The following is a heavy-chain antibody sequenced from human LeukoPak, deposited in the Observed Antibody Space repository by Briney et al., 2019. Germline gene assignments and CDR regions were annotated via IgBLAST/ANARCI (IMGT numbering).Heavy chain of an antibody. D-gene: IGHD6-13*01. CDR1: GFTFSSYG. V-gene: IGHV3-33*01. Sequence: GGSLRLSCAASGFTFSSYGMHWVRQAPGKGLEWVAAIWYDGSHVEYAASVQGRFTISRDNSKDTLYVQMNSLRGEDTAVYYCARRSPPARGSSSSHGMDVWGQGTTVTVSS. CDR3: ARRSPPARGSSSSHGMDV. CDR2: IWYDGSHV. J-gene: IGHJ6*02.